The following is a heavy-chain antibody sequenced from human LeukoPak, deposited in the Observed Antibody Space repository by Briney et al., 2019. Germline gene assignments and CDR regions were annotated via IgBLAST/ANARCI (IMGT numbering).Heavy chain of an antibody. CDR1: GGTLSSYA. Sequence: ASVKVSCKASGGTLSSYAISWVRQAPGQGLEWMGRIIPILGIANYAQKFQGRVTITADKSTSTAYMELSSLRSEDTAVYYCATGGKYYYDSSGQFDYWGQGTLVTVSS. D-gene: IGHD3-22*01. V-gene: IGHV1-69*04. J-gene: IGHJ4*02. CDR2: IIPILGIA. CDR3: ATGGKYYYDSSGQFDY.